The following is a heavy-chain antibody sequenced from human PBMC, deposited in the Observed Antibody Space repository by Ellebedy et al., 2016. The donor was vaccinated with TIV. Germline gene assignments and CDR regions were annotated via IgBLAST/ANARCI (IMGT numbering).Heavy chain of an antibody. CDR1: GFTFSRYW. CDR2: IRQDGSDK. V-gene: IGHV3-7*03. Sequence: GGSLRLSCAAYGFTFSRYWMNWVRQAPGKGLEWVANIRQDGSDKDYVDSVKGRFTISRDNAKNSLYLQMNSLRAEDTAVYYCARGHCSGSSCLYYYYGMDVWGQGTTVTVAS. J-gene: IGHJ6*02. D-gene: IGHD2-15*01. CDR3: ARGHCSGSSCLYYYYGMDV.